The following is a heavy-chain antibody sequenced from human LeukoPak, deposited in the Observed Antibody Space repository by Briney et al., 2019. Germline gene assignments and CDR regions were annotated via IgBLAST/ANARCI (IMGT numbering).Heavy chain of an antibody. D-gene: IGHD5-18*01. J-gene: IGHJ5*02. V-gene: IGHV3-30*18. CDR2: ISYDGSNK. CDR3: AKLPTADTAMVT. CDR1: GFTFSSYG. Sequence: GGSLRLSCAASGFTFSSYGMHWVRQAPGKGLEWVAVISYDGSNKYYADSVKGRFTISRDNSKNTRYLQMNSLRAEDTAVYYCAKLPTADTAMVTWGQGTLVTVSS.